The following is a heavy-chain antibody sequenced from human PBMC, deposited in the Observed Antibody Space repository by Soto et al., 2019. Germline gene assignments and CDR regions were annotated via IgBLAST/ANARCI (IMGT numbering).Heavy chain of an antibody. CDR1: DGSISSYY. J-gene: IGHJ6*02. CDR3: ARYKSNYYYGMDV. Sequence: PSETLSLTCTVSDGSISSYYWSWIRQPPGKGLEWIGYIYYSGITNYNPSLKSRVTISVDTSKNQFSLKLSSVTAADTAVYYCARYKSNYYYGMDVWGHGTAVTASS. V-gene: IGHV4-59*01. D-gene: IGHD1-20*01. CDR2: IYYSGIT.